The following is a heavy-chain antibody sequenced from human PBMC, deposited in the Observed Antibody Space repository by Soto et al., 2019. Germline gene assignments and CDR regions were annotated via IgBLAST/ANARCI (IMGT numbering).Heavy chain of an antibody. D-gene: IGHD4-17*01. CDR3: ARVVAEVDDYGDYVRARVFDY. CDR2: ISAYNGNT. V-gene: IGHV1-18*01. J-gene: IGHJ4*02. Sequence: QVQLVQSGAEVKKPGASVKVSCKASGYTFTSYGISWVRQAPGQGLEWMGWISAYNGNTNYAQKLQGRVTMTTDTSTSTAYMELRSLRADDTAVYYCARVVAEVDDYGDYVRARVFDYWGQGTLVTVSS. CDR1: GYTFTSYG.